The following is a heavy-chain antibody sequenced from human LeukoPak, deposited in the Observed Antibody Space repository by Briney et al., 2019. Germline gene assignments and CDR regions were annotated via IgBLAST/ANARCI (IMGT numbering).Heavy chain of an antibody. CDR1: GYTFTSCA. D-gene: IGHD5-24*01. Sequence: ASVKVSCKASGYTFTSCAMHWVRQAPGQRLEWMGWINAGNGNTKYSQKFQGRVTITRDTSASTAYMELSSLRSEDTAVYYCARDLPGLDGPTTYYFDYWGQGTLVTVSS. CDR2: INAGNGNT. V-gene: IGHV1-3*01. CDR3: ARDLPGLDGPTTYYFDY. J-gene: IGHJ4*02.